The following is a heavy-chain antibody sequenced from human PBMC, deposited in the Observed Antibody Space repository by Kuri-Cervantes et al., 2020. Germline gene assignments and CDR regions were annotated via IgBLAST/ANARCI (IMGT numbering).Heavy chain of an antibody. J-gene: IGHJ4*02. CDR3: ARGLYYYGSGSYPNYFDY. CDR2: INHSGST. Sequence: SETLSLTCAVYGGSFSDYYWIWIRQSPGKGLEWIGEINHSGSTNYKLSLESRVTMSTDTSRNQFSLKLSSVTAADTAVYYCARGLYYYGSGSYPNYFDYWGQGTLVTVSS. CDR1: GGSFSDYY. D-gene: IGHD3-10*01. V-gene: IGHV4-34*01.